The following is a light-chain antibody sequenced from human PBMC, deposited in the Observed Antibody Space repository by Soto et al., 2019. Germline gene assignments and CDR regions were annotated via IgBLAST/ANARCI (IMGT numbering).Light chain of an antibody. Sequence: DIQMTQSPSSLSASLVDRVTITCRASQSISSYLNWYQQKPGKAPKLLIYAASSLQSGVPSRFSGSGSGTDFTLTISSLQPEDFATYYCQQSYSTPLTFGGGTKVDI. J-gene: IGKJ4*01. CDR2: AAS. CDR3: QQSYSTPLT. CDR1: QSISSY. V-gene: IGKV1-39*01.